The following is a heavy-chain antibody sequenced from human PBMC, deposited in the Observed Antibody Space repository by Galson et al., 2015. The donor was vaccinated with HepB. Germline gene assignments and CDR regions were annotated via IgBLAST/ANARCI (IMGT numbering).Heavy chain of an antibody. Sequence: SVKVSCKASGYTFTDYVVNWVRQAPGQGLEWMGWMNTNTGKPTYAPGFAGRFVFSLDTSVTTAYLQISSLETDDTAVYYCARSPLRFLDWLPYYDYYYMDVWXEGTTVTVSS. V-gene: IGHV7-4-1*02. CDR3: ARSPLRFLDWLPYYDYYYMDV. CDR2: MNTNTGKP. CDR1: GYTFTDYV. J-gene: IGHJ6*03. D-gene: IGHD3-3*01.